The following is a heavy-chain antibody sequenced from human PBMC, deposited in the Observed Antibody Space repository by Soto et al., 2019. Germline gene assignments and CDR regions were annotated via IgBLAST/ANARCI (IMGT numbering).Heavy chain of an antibody. J-gene: IGHJ4*02. CDR2: ISGSGGST. D-gene: IGHD3-22*01. CDR1: GSTFSSYA. CDR3: AKDRTYDSSGSFDY. V-gene: IGHV3-23*01. Sequence: GGSLRLSCAASGSTFSSYAMSWVRQAPGKGLEWVSAISGSGGSTYYADSVKGRFTISRDNSKNTLYLQMHSLRAEDTAVYYCAKDRTYDSSGSFDYWGQGTLVTVSS.